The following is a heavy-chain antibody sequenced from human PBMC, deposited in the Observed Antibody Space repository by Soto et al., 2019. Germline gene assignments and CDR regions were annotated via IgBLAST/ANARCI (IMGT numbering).Heavy chain of an antibody. CDR1: GFTVSSNY. CDR2: IYSGGST. CDR3: ARDLDIAAAGMGGYYYYGMDV. D-gene: IGHD6-13*01. J-gene: IGHJ6*02. Sequence: GGSLRLSCAASGFTVSSNYMSWVRQAPGKGLEWVSVIYSGGSTYYADSVKGRFTISRDNSKNTLYLQMNSLRAEDTAVYYCARDLDIAAAGMGGYYYYGMDVWGQGTTVTVSS. V-gene: IGHV3-53*01.